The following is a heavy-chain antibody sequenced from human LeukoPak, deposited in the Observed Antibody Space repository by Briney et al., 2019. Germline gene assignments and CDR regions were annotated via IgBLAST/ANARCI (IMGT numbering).Heavy chain of an antibody. D-gene: IGHD6-13*01. J-gene: IGHJ6*02. CDR1: GDSVSSNSAA. Sequence: SQTLSLTCAISGDSVSSNSAAWNWIRQSPSRGLEWLGRTYYRSKWYNDYVVSVKSRITINPDTSKNQFSLQLNSETPEDTAVYHCARAVLAAANYGMDVWGQGTTVTVSS. CDR2: TYYRSKWYN. CDR3: ARAVLAAANYGMDV. V-gene: IGHV6-1*01.